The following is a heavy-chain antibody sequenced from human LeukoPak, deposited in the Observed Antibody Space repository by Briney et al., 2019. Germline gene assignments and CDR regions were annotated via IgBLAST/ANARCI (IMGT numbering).Heavy chain of an antibody. Sequence: GASVKVSCKASEYAFTNYAIHWVRQAPGQRLEWMGWINPNSGGTNYAQKFQGRVTMTRDTSISTAYMELSRLRSDDTAVYYCARDFSYYDSSGTPWFDPWGQGTLVTVSS. D-gene: IGHD3-22*01. CDR2: INPNSGGT. J-gene: IGHJ5*02. V-gene: IGHV1-2*02. CDR1: EYAFTNYA. CDR3: ARDFSYYDSSGTPWFDP.